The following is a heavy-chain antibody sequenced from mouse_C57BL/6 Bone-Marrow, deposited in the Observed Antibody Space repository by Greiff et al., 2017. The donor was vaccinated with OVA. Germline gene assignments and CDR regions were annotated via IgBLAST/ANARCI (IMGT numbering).Heavy chain of an antibody. D-gene: IGHD4-1*01. V-gene: IGHV1-84*01. J-gene: IGHJ2*01. CDR3: TRGDWDYFDY. CDR2: IYPGSGNT. Sequence: LQESGPELVKPGASVKISCKASGYTFTDYYINWVKQRPGQGLEWIGWIYPGSGNTKYNEKFKDKATLTVDTSSSTAYMQLSSLTSDDSAVYFCTRGDWDYFDYWGKGTTLAVSS. CDR1: GYTFTDYY.